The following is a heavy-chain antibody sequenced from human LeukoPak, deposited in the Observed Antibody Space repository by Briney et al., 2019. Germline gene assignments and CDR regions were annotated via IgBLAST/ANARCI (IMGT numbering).Heavy chain of an antibody. Sequence: PSETLSLTCAVYGGSFSGYYWSLIRQPPGKGLEWIGEINHSGSTNYNPSLKSRVTISVDTSKNQFSLKLSSVTAADTAVYYCARGGSGYDFWSGPFGIDYWGQGTLVTVSS. CDR2: INHSGST. CDR1: GGSFSGYY. D-gene: IGHD3-3*01. V-gene: IGHV4-34*01. J-gene: IGHJ4*02. CDR3: ARGGSGYDFWSGPFGIDY.